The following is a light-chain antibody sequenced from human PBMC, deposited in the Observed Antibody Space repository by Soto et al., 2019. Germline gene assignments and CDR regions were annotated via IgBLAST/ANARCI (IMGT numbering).Light chain of an antibody. V-gene: IGKV1-39*01. CDR3: QQSYRFPKT. CDR1: QTVTSY. J-gene: IGKJ1*01. Sequence: IQMTQSPSSLSASVGDSLTLTCRASQTVTSYLNWYQQKPGKAPKLLIYAASTLQSGVPSRFSGSGSGTEFTLTIISLQPEDFANYYCQQSYRFPKTFGRGTKV. CDR2: AAS.